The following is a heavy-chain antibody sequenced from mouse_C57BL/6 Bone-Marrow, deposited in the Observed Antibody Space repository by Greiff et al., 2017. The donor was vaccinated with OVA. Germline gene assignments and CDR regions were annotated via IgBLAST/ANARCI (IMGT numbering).Heavy chain of an antibody. CDR2: IYPGSGST. D-gene: IGHD1-1*01. V-gene: IGHV1-55*01. CDR1: GYTFTSYW. J-gene: IGHJ2*01. CDR3: ARRYYYGSSSYYFDD. Sequence: QVQLQQPGAELVKPGASVKMSCKASGYTFTSYWLSWVKQRPGQGLEWIGDIYPGSGSTNYNEKFKSKATLTVDTSSSTAYMQLSSLTSEDSAVYYCARRYYYGSSSYYFDDWGQGTTLTVSS.